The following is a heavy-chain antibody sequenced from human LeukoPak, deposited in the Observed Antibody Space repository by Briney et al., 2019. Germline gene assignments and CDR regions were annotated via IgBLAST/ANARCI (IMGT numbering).Heavy chain of an antibody. D-gene: IGHD3-22*01. Sequence: GGSLRLSCAASGFTLSSYGMHWVRQAPGKGLEWVAFIRYDGSDKYYADSVKGRFTISKDNSKNTLYLQMNSLRAEDTAVYYCANISYYDSSDPFDYWGQGTLVTVSS. CDR1: GFTLSSYG. CDR3: ANISYYDSSDPFDY. V-gene: IGHV3-30*02. J-gene: IGHJ4*02. CDR2: IRYDGSDK.